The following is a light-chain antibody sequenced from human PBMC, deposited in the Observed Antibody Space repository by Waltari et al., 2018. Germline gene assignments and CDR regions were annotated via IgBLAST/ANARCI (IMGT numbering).Light chain of an antibody. CDR1: ATDLGGYNY. CDR3: CSFTSSSTWV. J-gene: IGLJ3*02. Sequence: QSALTQPASVSGSPGQSITISCTGTATDLGGYNYVSWYQHRPGQAPKLIIFDVSSRPSGISNRVSGSKFGNTDSLTISGLQPEDEADYYCCSFTSSSTWVFGGRTKLTVL. V-gene: IGLV2-14*03. CDR2: DVS.